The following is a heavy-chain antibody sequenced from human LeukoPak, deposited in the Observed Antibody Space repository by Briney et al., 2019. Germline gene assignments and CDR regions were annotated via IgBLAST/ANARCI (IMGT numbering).Heavy chain of an antibody. CDR3: TRRGVGGDSALVDY. J-gene: IGHJ4*02. CDR2: IRSKANSYAT. V-gene: IGHV3-73*01. D-gene: IGHD4-17*01. CDR1: GFTFSGSA. Sequence: PGGSLRLSCAASGFTFSGSAMHWVRQASGKGLEWVGRIRSKANSYATAYAASVKGRFTISRDDSKGTAYLQMNSLKTEDTAVYYCTRRGVGGDSALVDYWGQGTLVTVSS.